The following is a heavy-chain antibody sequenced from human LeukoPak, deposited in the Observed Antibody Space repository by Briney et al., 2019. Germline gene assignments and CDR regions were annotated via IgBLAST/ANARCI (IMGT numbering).Heavy chain of an antibody. CDR2: IIPIFGTA. D-gene: IGHD4-17*01. Sequence: SVKVSCKASGGTFSSYAISWVRQAPGQGLEWMGGIIPIFGTANYAQKFQGRVTITADESTSTAYMELRSLRSDDTAVYYCATDYGDYDYYYYYGMDVWGQGTTVTVSS. CDR3: ATDYGDYDYYYYYGMDV. CDR1: GGTFSSYA. V-gene: IGHV1-69*13. J-gene: IGHJ6*02.